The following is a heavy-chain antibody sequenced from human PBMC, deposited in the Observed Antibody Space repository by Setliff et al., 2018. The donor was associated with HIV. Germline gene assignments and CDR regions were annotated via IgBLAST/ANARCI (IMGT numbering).Heavy chain of an antibody. V-gene: IGHV4-59*12. CDR1: GGSISSYY. J-gene: IGHJ4*02. Sequence: PSETLSLTCTVSGGSISSYYWSWIRQPPGKGLEWIGYIYYSGSTNYNPSLKSRVTISVDTSKRQFSLKLTSVTAADTAVYYCARGLYGSGSFFFDSWGRGTLVTVSS. D-gene: IGHD3-10*01. CDR3: ARGLYGSGSFFFDS. CDR2: IYYSGST.